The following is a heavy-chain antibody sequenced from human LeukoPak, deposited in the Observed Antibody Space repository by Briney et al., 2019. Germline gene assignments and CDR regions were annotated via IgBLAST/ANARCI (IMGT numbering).Heavy chain of an antibody. CDR1: GFTFNTYA. Sequence: GGSLRLSCEASGFTFNTYAIYWVRQAPGKGLERVSGICGSGGCTYYADSVKGRFTISRDNSKNTAYLQMNSLTADDTAVYYCAKTTVGYSSGRYPGWPADCWGQGTLVTVSS. D-gene: IGHD6-19*01. CDR2: ICGSGGCT. J-gene: IGHJ4*02. CDR3: AKTTVGYSSGRYPGWPADC. V-gene: IGHV3-23*01.